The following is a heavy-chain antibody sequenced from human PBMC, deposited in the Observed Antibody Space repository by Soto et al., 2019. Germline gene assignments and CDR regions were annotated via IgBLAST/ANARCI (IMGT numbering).Heavy chain of an antibody. CDR1: GVSFNSYD. CDR2: ISYDGSNT. CDR3: ARISRYCSGGDCHA. D-gene: IGHD2-15*01. V-gene: IGHV3-30*03. J-gene: IGHJ5*02. Sequence: GRSLRLSCAAAGVSFNSYDMHWVRQAPGKGPEWVAIISYDGSNTYYSDSVRGRFTISRDNSKDTLYLQMHSLRSEDTAIYYCARISRYCSGGDCHAWGQGTQVTGSS.